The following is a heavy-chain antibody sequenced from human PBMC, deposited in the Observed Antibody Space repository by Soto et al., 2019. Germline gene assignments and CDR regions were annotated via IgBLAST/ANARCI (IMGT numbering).Heavy chain of an antibody. CDR2: IYWDDDK. CDR3: AHRYTGSYFDY. V-gene: IGHV2-5*02. J-gene: IGHJ4*02. D-gene: IGHD1-26*01. CDR1: GFSLSTNGVG. Sequence: SGPTLVNPTQTLTMTCTFSGFSLSTNGVGVGWIRQPPGKALEWLALIYWDDDKRYSSSLKTRLTITKDTSKNQVVLTMTNMDPVDTATYYCAHRYTGSYFDYWGQGTMVTVSS.